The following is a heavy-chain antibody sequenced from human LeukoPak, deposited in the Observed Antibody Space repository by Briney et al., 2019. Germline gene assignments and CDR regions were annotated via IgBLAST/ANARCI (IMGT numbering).Heavy chain of an antibody. CDR1: GFTFSSYG. D-gene: IGHD2-2*02. J-gene: IGHJ6*03. Sequence: PGGSLRLSCAASGFTFSSYGMHWVRQAPGKGLEWVAFIRYDGSNKYYADSVKGRFTISRDNSENTLYLQMNSLRAEDTAVYYCAKVPGYCSSTSCYTTYYYYYMDVWGKGTTVTVSS. CDR2: IRYDGSNK. CDR3: AKVPGYCSSTSCYTTYYYYYMDV. V-gene: IGHV3-30*02.